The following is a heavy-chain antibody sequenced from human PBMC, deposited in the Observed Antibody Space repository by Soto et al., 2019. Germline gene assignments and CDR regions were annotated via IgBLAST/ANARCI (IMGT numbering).Heavy chain of an antibody. CDR2: ISSSSSYI. CDR1: GFTFSSYS. V-gene: IGHV3-21*01. CDR3: ARSRFIIAVAGSSWYFDL. D-gene: IGHD6-19*01. J-gene: IGHJ2*01. Sequence: EVQLVESGGGLVKPGGYLRLSCAASGFTFSSYSMNWVRQAPGKGLEWVSSISSSSSYIYYAASVKGRFTMSRDNAKNSLYLQMKSLRAEGTAVYYWARSRFIIAVAGSSWYFDLGGRGTLVTVSS.